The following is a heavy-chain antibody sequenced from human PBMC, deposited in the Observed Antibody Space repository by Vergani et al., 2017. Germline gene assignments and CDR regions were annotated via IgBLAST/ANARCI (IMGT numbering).Heavy chain of an antibody. CDR3: ARHGYCSSTSCYVARNWFDP. CDR2: VYARDSIT. D-gene: IGHD2-2*01. CDR1: GYTFTDYW. V-gene: IGHV5-51*01. J-gene: IGHJ5*02. Sequence: EVQLVQSGAEVKKPGESLKISCEGSGYTFTDYWVGWVRQKPGKGLEWMGVVYARDSITRYSLSFEGQVTISADKSINTAYLEWDSLRASDSAMYYCARHGYCSSTSCYVARNWFDPWGQGTLVTVSS.